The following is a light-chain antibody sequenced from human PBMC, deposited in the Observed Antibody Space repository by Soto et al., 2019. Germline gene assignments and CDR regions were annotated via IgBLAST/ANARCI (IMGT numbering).Light chain of an antibody. CDR3: AAWDDSLSGAV. J-gene: IGLJ7*01. Sequence: QSVLTQPPSASGTPGQRVTISCSGSSSNLGSSWIYWYQRLPRTAPKLLIYRNNQRPSGVPDRFSGSKSGTSASLAISGLRSEDEADYYCAAWDDSLSGAVFGGGTQLTVL. CDR2: RNN. CDR1: SSNLGSSW. V-gene: IGLV1-47*01.